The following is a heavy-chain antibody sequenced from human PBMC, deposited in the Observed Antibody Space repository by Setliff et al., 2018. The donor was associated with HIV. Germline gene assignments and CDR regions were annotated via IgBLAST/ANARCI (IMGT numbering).Heavy chain of an antibody. D-gene: IGHD3-10*01. CDR2: ISGSGGST. CDR3: AKDELSMVRGAGAFDI. V-gene: IGHV3-23*01. Sequence: GGSLRLSCAASGFTFSNYAMSWVRQAPGKGLEWVSAISGSGGSTYYADSVKGRFTISRDNPKNTLYLQMNSLRAEDTAVYYCAKDELSMVRGAGAFDIWGQGTMVTVSS. J-gene: IGHJ3*02. CDR1: GFTFSNYA.